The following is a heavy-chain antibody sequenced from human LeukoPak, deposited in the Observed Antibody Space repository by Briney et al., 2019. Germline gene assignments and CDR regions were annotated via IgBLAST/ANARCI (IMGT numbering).Heavy chain of an antibody. D-gene: IGHD5-18*01. CDR2: IYTSGST. CDR3: ARGGYSQVYYYYMDV. Sequence: SETLSLTCTVSGGSISSYYWSWIRQPAGKGLEWIGRIYTSGSTNYNPSLKSRVTMSVDTSKNQFSLKLSSVTAADTAVYYCARGGYSQVYYYYMDVWGKGTTVTVSS. J-gene: IGHJ6*03. V-gene: IGHV4-4*07. CDR1: GGSISSYY.